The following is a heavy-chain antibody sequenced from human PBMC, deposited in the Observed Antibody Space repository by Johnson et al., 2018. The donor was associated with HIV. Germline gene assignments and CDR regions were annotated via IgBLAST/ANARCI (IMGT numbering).Heavy chain of an antibody. CDR3: AKGASGSQRRGAFDI. Sequence: VQLVESGGGLVQPGGSLRLSCAASGFTVSSNYMSWVRQAPGKGLEWVSVIYSGGSTYYADSVKGRFTISSDNSKNTLYLQMNSLRAEATAVYYCAKGASGSQRRGAFDIGGQGTMVTVSS. D-gene: IGHD1-26*01. CDR2: IYSGGST. CDR1: GFTVSSNY. J-gene: IGHJ3*02. V-gene: IGHV3-66*01.